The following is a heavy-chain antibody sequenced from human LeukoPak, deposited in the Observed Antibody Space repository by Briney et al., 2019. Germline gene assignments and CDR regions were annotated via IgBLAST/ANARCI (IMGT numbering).Heavy chain of an antibody. V-gene: IGHV1-2*02. CDR1: GYNFSGYY. Sequence: ASVKVSCKASGYNFSGYYLHWVRQAPGQGLEWMGWINPNSGGTNYAQKFQGRVTMTRDTSISTAYMELSRLRSDDTAVYYCARVRRGVAGTGGRFDPWGQGTLVTVSS. J-gene: IGHJ5*02. D-gene: IGHD6-19*01. CDR2: INPNSGGT. CDR3: ARVRRGVAGTGGRFDP.